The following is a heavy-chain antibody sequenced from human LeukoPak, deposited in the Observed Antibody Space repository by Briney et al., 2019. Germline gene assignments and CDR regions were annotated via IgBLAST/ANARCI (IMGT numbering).Heavy chain of an antibody. D-gene: IGHD3-16*02. J-gene: IGHJ3*02. CDR2: IYYSGST. Sequence: PSETLSLTCTVSGGSISSYYWSWIRQPPGKGLEWIGYIYYSGSTYYNPSLKSRVTISVDTSKNQFSLKLSSVTAADTAVYYCARGRFIGAFDIWGQGTMVTVSS. CDR1: GGSISSYY. V-gene: IGHV4-59*08. CDR3: ARGRFIGAFDI.